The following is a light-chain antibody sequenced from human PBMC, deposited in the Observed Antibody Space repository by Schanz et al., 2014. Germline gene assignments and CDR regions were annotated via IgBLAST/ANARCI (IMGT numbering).Light chain of an antibody. V-gene: IGLV1-44*01. CDR2: SNN. CDR1: SSNIGSNY. CDR3: AAWDDSLKGWV. J-gene: IGLJ3*02. Sequence: QSVLTQPPSASGTPGQRVTISCSGSSSNIGSNYVYWYQQLPGTAPKLLIYSNNQRPSGVPDRFSGSKSGTSASLAISGLQSEDEATYYCAAWDDSLKGWVFGGGTKVTVL.